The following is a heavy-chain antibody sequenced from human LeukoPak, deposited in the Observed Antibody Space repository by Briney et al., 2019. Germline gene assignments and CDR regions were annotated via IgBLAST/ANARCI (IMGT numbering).Heavy chain of an antibody. Sequence: GGSLRLSCAASGFTFSSYWMHWVRQAPGKGLVWVSRINSDGSSTSYADSVKGRFTISRDNAKNTLHLQMNSLRAEDTAVYYCARAMVVPDDAFDIWGQGTMVTVSS. V-gene: IGHV3-74*01. D-gene: IGHD2-15*01. CDR1: GFTFSSYW. J-gene: IGHJ3*02. CDR3: ARAMVVPDDAFDI. CDR2: INSDGSST.